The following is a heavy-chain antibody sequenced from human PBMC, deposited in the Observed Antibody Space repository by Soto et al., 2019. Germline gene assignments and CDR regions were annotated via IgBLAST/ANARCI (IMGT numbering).Heavy chain of an antibody. CDR1: GFTFSSYG. V-gene: IGHV3-30*18. D-gene: IGHD2-15*01. J-gene: IGHJ6*02. CDR3: AKDRGVATRPLSGMDV. CDR2: ISYDGSNK. Sequence: GGSLRLSCAASGFTFSSYGMHWVRQAPGKGLEWVAIISYDGSNKYYADSVKGRFTISRDNSKNTLYLQMNSLRAEDTAVYYCAKDRGVATRPLSGMDVWGQGATVTVSS.